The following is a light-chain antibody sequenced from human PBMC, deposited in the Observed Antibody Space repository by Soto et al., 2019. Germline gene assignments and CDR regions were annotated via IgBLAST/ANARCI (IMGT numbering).Light chain of an antibody. CDR2: WAS. CDR1: QSVLSSSNNKNY. CDR3: QQYHFISRT. J-gene: IGKJ1*01. Sequence: DIVMTQSPDSLAVSLGERATINCKSSQSVLSSSNNKNYLAWYQQKPGQPPKLLIYWASTRESGVPDRFSGSGSGTDFTLTISTLQAENVAVYYCQQYHFISRTFGQGTKVDIK. V-gene: IGKV4-1*01.